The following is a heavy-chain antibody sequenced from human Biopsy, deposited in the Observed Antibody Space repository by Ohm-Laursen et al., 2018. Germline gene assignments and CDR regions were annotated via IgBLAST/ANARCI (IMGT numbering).Heavy chain of an antibody. Sequence: GTLSLTCTVSGDSLSSGPDNWSWVRQPPGQGLEYIGFIYSGGNTNYNPSLQNRVTMSVDMPKNQFSLKLSSVTAADTAIYYCARGIRSSGWPYFDSWGQGTLVTVSS. CDR2: IYSGGNT. V-gene: IGHV4-61*01. CDR3: ARGIRSSGWPYFDS. CDR1: GDSLSSGPDN. J-gene: IGHJ4*02. D-gene: IGHD6-19*01.